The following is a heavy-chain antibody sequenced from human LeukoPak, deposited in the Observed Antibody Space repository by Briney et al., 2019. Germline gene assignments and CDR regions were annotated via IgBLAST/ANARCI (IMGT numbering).Heavy chain of an antibody. CDR3: ARWDDSHLDY. Sequence: SETLSLTCTVSGYSISSGYYWGWIRQPPGKGLEWIGSIYHSGSTYYNPSLKSRVTISVDTSKYQFSLKLSSVTAADTAVYYCARWDDSHLDYWGQGTLVTVSS. J-gene: IGHJ4*02. CDR1: GYSISSGYY. CDR2: IYHSGST. D-gene: IGHD1-26*01. V-gene: IGHV4-38-2*02.